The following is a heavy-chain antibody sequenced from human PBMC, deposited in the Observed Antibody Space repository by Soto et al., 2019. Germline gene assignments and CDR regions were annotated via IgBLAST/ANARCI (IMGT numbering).Heavy chain of an antibody. D-gene: IGHD4-4*01. CDR2: INPSSGGT. V-gene: IGHV1-2*02. J-gene: IGHJ6*02. CDR1: GYPFTGPY. CDR3: ARDFRTYSHGVDV. Sequence: QAQLVQSGTEVKKPGASVKVSCKASGYPFTGPYIYWVRQAPGQGLEWMGWINPSSGGTEFAEKFQGRDTVTRDTSIRTVFLELNSLTSDDTGVYFCARDFRTYSHGVDVWGQGTAVTVSS.